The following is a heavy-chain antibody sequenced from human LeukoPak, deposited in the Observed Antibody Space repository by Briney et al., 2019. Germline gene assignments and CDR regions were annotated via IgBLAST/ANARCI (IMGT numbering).Heavy chain of an antibody. CDR2: ISYDGSNK. D-gene: IGHD3-10*01. CDR1: GFTFSSYG. J-gene: IGHJ3*02. Sequence: GGSLRLSCAASGFTFSSYGMHWVRQAPGKGLEWVAVISYDGSNKYYADSVKGRFTISRDNSKNTLYLQMNSLRAEDTAVYYCAKPRLWFGDERGAFDIWGQGTMVTVSS. V-gene: IGHV3-30*18. CDR3: AKPRLWFGDERGAFDI.